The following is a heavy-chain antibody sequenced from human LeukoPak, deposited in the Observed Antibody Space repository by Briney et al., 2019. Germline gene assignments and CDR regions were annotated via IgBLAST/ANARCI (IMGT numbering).Heavy chain of an antibody. Sequence: PGGSLRLSCAASGFTFSSYGMHWVRQAPGKGLEWVAVISYDGTNKNYVDSVEGRFTISRDNSKNTLYLQMNSLRAEDTAVYYCAKDLGDYVWGLDYWGQGTLVTASS. CDR3: AKDLGDYVWGLDY. J-gene: IGHJ4*02. V-gene: IGHV3-30*18. CDR2: ISYDGTNK. D-gene: IGHD3-16*01. CDR1: GFTFSSYG.